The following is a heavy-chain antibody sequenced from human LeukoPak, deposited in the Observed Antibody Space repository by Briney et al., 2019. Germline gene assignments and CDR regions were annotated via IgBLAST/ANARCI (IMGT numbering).Heavy chain of an antibody. CDR3: ARVKYSSSFEAFDI. Sequence: PSETLSLTCTVSGGSISSSSYYWGWIRQPPGKGLGWIGSIYYSGATYYNPSLKSRVTMSVDTSRNQFSLKLTSVTAADTAVYYCARVKYSSSFEAFDIWGQGTMVTVSS. J-gene: IGHJ3*02. CDR1: GGSISSSSYY. V-gene: IGHV4-39*01. D-gene: IGHD6-6*01. CDR2: IYYSGAT.